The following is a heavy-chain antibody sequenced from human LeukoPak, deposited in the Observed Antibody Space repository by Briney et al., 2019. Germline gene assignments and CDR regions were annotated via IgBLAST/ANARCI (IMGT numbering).Heavy chain of an antibody. V-gene: IGHV3-7*01. J-gene: IGHJ5*02. CDR1: GFTFSSYW. CDR3: ARDGAPSFYEGGFGWFDP. Sequence: GGSLRLSCAASGFTFSSYWMSWVRQAPGKGLEWVANIKQDGSEKYYVDSVKGRFTTSRDNAKNSLYLQMNSLRAGDTAVYYCARDGAPSFYEGGFGWFDPWGQGTLVTVSS. CDR2: IKQDGSEK. D-gene: IGHD3-16*01.